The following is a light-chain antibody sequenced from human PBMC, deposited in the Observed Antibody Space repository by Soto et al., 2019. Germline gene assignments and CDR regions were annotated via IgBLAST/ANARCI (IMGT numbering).Light chain of an antibody. CDR2: AAS. Sequence: AILMTQSPSSLSTSTGDRVTITCRASQGISNYLAWYQQKPGTAPKLLIYAASSLQSGVPSRFSGSESARDFPLTIRYLQSEDITSYCCQQYYNYPPTFGQGTKLEI. V-gene: IGKV1-8*01. J-gene: IGKJ2*01. CDR1: QGISNY. CDR3: QQYYNYPPT.